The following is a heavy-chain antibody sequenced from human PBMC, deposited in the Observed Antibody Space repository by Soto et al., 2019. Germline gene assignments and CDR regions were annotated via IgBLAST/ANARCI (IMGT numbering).Heavy chain of an antibody. Sequence: QVQLVQSGGGLVKPGGSLRLSCAASTFTLSDYYVSWIRQAPGKGLEWVSCISGSGSDMSYTDSVKGRFTISRDNAKNSLYLQMNSLGAEDTAVYYCATDYRNVGLRDWGQGILVTVSS. CDR1: TFTLSDYY. D-gene: IGHD4-17*01. J-gene: IGHJ4*02. CDR2: ISGSGSDM. V-gene: IGHV3-11*01. CDR3: ATDYRNVGLRD.